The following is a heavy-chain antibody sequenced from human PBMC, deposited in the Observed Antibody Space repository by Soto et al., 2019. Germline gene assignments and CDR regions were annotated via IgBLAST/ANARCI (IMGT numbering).Heavy chain of an antibody. D-gene: IGHD6-13*01. Sequence: GSLRLSCAASGFTFSSYAMSWVRQAPGKGLEWVSAISGSGGSTYYADSVKGRFTISRDNSKNTLYLQMNSLRAEDTAVYYCAKGGVYSSSSWLLFDYWGQGTLVTVSS. CDR1: GFTFSSYA. CDR2: ISGSGGST. J-gene: IGHJ4*02. V-gene: IGHV3-23*01. CDR3: AKGGVYSSSSWLLFDY.